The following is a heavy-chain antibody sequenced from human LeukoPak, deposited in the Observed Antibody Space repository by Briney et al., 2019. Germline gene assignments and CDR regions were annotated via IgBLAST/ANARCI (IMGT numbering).Heavy chain of an antibody. CDR3: ARSRGYSSSDFDY. J-gene: IGHJ4*02. V-gene: IGHV3-21*01. D-gene: IGHD6-19*01. CDR1: GFTFSSYS. CDR2: ISSSSSYI. Sequence: GGSLRLSCAAPGFTFSSYSMNWVRQAPGKGLEWVSSISSSSSYIYYADSVKGRFTISRDNAKNSLYLQMNSLRAEDTAVYYCARSRGYSSSDFDYWGQGTLVTVSS.